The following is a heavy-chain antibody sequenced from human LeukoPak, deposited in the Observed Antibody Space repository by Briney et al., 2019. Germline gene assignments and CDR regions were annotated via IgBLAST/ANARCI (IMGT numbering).Heavy chain of an antibody. D-gene: IGHD4-17*01. CDR2: IYPGDSDT. J-gene: IGHJ4*02. Sequence: GESLKISCRASGYTFANHWIIWVRQMPGKGLEWMGSIYPGDSDTRYSPPFQGQVTISADKSISTAYLQWSSLRASDTAMYYCARRRGATVTDFDYWGQGTLVTVSS. V-gene: IGHV5-51*01. CDR1: GYTFANHW. CDR3: ARRRGATVTDFDY.